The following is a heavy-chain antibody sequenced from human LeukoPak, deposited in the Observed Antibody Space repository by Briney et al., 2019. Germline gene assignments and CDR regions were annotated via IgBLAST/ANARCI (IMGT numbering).Heavy chain of an antibody. CDR3: ARLISYSGYGPLRFDP. Sequence: PSETLSLTCAVYGGSFSGYYWSWIRQPPGKGLEWIGEINHSGSTNYNPSLKSRVTISVDTSKNQFSLKLSSVTAADTAVYYCARLISYSGYGPLRFDPWGQRTLVTVSS. J-gene: IGHJ5*02. CDR2: INHSGST. CDR1: GGSFSGYY. D-gene: IGHD5-12*01. V-gene: IGHV4-34*01.